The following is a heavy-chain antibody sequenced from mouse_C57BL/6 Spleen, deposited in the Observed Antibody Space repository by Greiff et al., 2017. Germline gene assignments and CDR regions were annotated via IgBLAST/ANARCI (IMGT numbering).Heavy chain of an antibody. Sequence: VQLQQSDAELVKPGASVKISCKVSGYTFTDHTIHWMKQRPEQGLEWIGSIYPRDGSTTYNEKFKGTATLTADQSSSTAYRQQNSLTSDDAAVYCCARGELYYYGSSHWYFDVGGTGTTVTVSS. CDR3: ARGELYYYGSSHWYFDV. D-gene: IGHD1-1*01. CDR2: IYPRDGST. V-gene: IGHV1-78*01. CDR1: GYTFTDHT. J-gene: IGHJ1*03.